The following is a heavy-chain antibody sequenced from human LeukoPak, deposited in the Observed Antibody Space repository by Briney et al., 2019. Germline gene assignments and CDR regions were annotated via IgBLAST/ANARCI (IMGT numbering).Heavy chain of an antibody. CDR1: GYTFTSYD. V-gene: IGHV1-46*01. J-gene: IGHJ5*02. CDR3: ARDNSVGDNAWWFDP. CDR2: INPTGGST. Sequence: ASVRVSCKASGYTFTSYDINWVRQATGQGLEWMGLINPTGGSTGYAQKFQGRVTMTRDMSTSTDYMELSSLRSEDTAIYYCARDNSVGDNAWWFDPWGQGTLVTVSS. D-gene: IGHD1-26*01.